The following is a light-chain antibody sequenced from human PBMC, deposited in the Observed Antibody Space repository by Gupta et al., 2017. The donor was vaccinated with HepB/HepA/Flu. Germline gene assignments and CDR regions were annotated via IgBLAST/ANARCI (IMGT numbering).Light chain of an antibody. J-gene: IGLJ2*01. CDR2: QDS. Sequence: SYELTQPLSVSVSPGRTASITCSGDKLGDKYACWYQQKPGQSPVLVIYQDSKRPSGIPERFSGSNSGNTATLTISGTQAMDEADYYCQAWDSSTAVVFGGGTKLTVL. V-gene: IGLV3-1*01. CDR3: QAWDSSTAVV. CDR1: KLGDKY.